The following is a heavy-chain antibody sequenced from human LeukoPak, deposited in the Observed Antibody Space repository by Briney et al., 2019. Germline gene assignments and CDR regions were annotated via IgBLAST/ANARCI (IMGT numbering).Heavy chain of an antibody. CDR2: INPDSGFT. CDR3: APTAEAYTSWWKV. D-gene: IGHD3-16*01. J-gene: IGHJ4*02. CDR1: GYMFTDDY. V-gene: IGHV1-2*02. Sequence: ASVNVSYKASGYMFTDDYMHWVRHAPGQGLEVMGWINPDSGFTNYAQKFKGRVTMTRDTSISTAYLEVRSLTSDDTAVYYCAPTAEAYTSWWKVWGQGTLVTVSS.